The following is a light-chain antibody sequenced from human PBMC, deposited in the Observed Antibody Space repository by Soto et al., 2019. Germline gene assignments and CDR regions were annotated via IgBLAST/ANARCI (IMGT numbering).Light chain of an antibody. CDR1: QDVMYD. V-gene: IGKV3-15*01. CDR3: QQYRSWPRT. Sequence: EIVLTQSPAALSVSPGGRATLSCRASQDVMYDLAWYQQKPGQAPRLLVYGASTRATDAPPRFRGSGSGREFSLTFSSLQSEDFATYYCQQYRSWPRTFGQGSRVEIK. CDR2: GAS. J-gene: IGKJ1*01.